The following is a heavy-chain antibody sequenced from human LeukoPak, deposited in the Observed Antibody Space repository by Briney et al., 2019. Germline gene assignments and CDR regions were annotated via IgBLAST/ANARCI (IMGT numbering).Heavy chain of an antibody. CDR3: ARESGSDAFDI. CDR1: GYTFTKYG. V-gene: IGHV1-18*01. J-gene: IGHJ3*02. CDR2: ISAYNGDI. Sequence: ASVKVSCKASGYTFTKYGVSWVRQAPGQGLEWMGWISAYNGDIKYAQRGKGRVTMTTDTSTSTVYMELRSLRSDDTAVYYCARESGSDAFDIWGQGSMVTVSS.